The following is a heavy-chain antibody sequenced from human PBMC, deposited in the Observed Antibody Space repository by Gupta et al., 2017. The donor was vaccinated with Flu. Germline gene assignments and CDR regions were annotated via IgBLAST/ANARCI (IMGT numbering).Heavy chain of an antibody. D-gene: IGHD2-15*01. V-gene: IGHV4-59*01. Sequence: QVQLQESGPGLVKPSETLSLTCTVSGGSISSYYWSWIRQPPGKGLEWIGYIYYSGSTNYNPSLKSRVTISVDTSKNQFALKLSSVTAADTAVYYCARSGAGSGNHNWFDPGGQGTLVTVSS. J-gene: IGHJ5*02. CDR3: ARSGAGSGNHNWFDP. CDR1: GGSISSYY. CDR2: IYYSGST.